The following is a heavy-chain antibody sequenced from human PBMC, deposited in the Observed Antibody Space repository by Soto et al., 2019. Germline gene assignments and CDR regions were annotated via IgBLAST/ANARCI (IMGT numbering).Heavy chain of an antibody. J-gene: IGHJ4*02. Sequence: QVQLVQSGAEVKKPGASVKVSCKASGYTFTSYGISWVRQAPGQGLEWMGWISAYNGNTNYAQKPPGRVTMTTYPSTSTAYMELRSLTSDDTAVYYCAIGVLGSVPGLICDYWGQRPLVTVSS. CDR3: AIGVLGSVPGLICDY. V-gene: IGHV1-18*01. D-gene: IGHD6-19*01. CDR1: GYTFTSYG. CDR2: ISAYNGNT.